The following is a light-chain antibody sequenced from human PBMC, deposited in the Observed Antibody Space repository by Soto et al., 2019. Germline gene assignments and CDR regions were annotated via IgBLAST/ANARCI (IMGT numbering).Light chain of an antibody. J-gene: IGKJ1*01. V-gene: IGKV3-20*01. CDR3: QQFGGSSRT. CDR1: QSITSGY. CDR2: GAS. Sequence: EIVLTQSPGTLSLSPGERATLSCGASQSITSGYLAWYQHKNGQAPRLLIYGASGRTTGTPDRFSGRGYGTDFNLTITRLETEDFAVYYCQQFGGSSRTFGQGTKVDIK.